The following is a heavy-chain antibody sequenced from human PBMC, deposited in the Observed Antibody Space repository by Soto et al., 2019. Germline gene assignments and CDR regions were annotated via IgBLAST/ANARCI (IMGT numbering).Heavy chain of an antibody. CDR2: IIPVFGKA. J-gene: IGHJ5*02. CDR1: GGTFSNFA. D-gene: IGHD4-17*01. V-gene: IGHV1-69*13. Sequence: VKVSCKASGGTFSNFAINWVRQAPGQGLEWMGGIIPVFGKAKYAQKFQGRVQFTADESSSTAYMEVNSLTSEDTAVYYCARGSPTTVTTWFDPWGQGTLVTVSS. CDR3: ARGSPTTVTTWFDP.